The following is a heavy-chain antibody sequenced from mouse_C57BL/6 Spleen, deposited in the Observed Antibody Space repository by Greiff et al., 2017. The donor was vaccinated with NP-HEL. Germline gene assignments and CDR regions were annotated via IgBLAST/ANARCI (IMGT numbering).Heavy chain of an antibody. J-gene: IGHJ4*01. Sequence: EVQLQQSGPELVKPGASVKISCKASGYTFTDYYMNWVKQSHGKSLEWIGDINPNNGGTSYNQKFKGKATLTVDKSSSTAYMELRSLTSEDSAVYYCARRRNYGSSLYAMDYWGQRTSVTVSS. CDR2: INPNNGGT. V-gene: IGHV1-26*01. CDR1: GYTFTDYY. CDR3: ARRRNYGSSLYAMDY. D-gene: IGHD1-1*01.